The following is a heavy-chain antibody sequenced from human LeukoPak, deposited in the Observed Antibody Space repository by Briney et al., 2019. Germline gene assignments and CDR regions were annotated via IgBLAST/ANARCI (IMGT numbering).Heavy chain of an antibody. CDR3: ARMNSGSYSTDDAFDI. J-gene: IGHJ3*02. V-gene: IGHV3-48*04. D-gene: IGHD1-26*01. CDR2: ISSSSSTI. CDR1: GFTFSSYS. Sequence: EGSLRLSCAASGFTFSSYSMNWVRQAPGKGLEWVSYISSSSSTIYYADSVKGRFTISRDNAKNSLYLRMNSLRAEDTAVYYCARMNSGSYSTDDAFDIWGQGTMVTVSS.